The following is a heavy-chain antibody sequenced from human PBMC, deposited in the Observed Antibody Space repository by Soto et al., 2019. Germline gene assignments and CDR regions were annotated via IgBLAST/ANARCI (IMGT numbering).Heavy chain of an antibody. CDR3: ARALQRSSSSWYDY. Sequence: SETLSLTCTVSGGSISSYYWTWIRQPTGKGLEWIGYIYYSGSTNYNPSLKSRVTISVDTSKNQFSLKLSSVTAADTAVYYCARALQRSSSSWYDYWGQGTLVTVSS. J-gene: IGHJ4*02. V-gene: IGHV4-59*01. D-gene: IGHD6-13*01. CDR2: IYYSGST. CDR1: GGSISSYY.